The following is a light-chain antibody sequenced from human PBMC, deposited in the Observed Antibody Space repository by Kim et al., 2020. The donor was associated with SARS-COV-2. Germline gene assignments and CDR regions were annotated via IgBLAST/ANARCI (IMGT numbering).Light chain of an antibody. CDR1: QTVSSW. J-gene: IGKJ1*01. V-gene: IGKV1-5*01. CDR2: EAS. Sequence: DIQMTQSPSTLSASVGDRVAITCRASQTVSSWLVWFQQKPGKAPKLLIYEASTLESGVPSRFSGSGSGTEFTLTISSLQPEDFATYYCQQYRTYPWTFGQGTKVEIK. CDR3: QQYRTYPWT.